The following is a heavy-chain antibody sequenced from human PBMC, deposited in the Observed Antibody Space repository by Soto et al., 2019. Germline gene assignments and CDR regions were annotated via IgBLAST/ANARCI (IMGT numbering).Heavy chain of an antibody. CDR2: INHSGST. D-gene: IGHD2-15*01. CDR3: ATEIQTYCSGGSCYSPVIDY. Sequence: NPSETLSLTCAVYGGSFSGYYWSWIRQPPGKGLEWIGEINHSGSTNYNPSLKSRVTISVDTSKNQFSLKLSSVTAADTAVYYCATEIQTYCSGGSCYSPVIDYWGQGTLVTVSS. CDR1: GGSFSGYY. J-gene: IGHJ4*02. V-gene: IGHV4-34*01.